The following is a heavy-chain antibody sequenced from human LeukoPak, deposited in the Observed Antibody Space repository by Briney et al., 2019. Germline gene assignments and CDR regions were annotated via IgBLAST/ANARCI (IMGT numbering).Heavy chain of an antibody. CDR2: MNPNSGNT. V-gene: IGHV1-8*03. CDR3: ARHSRICSATCFSWFDP. J-gene: IGHJ5*02. CDR1: GYTFTSYD. D-gene: IGHD2-2*01. Sequence: ASVKVSCKASGYTFTSYDINWVRQATGQGLEWMGWMNPNSGNTGYAQKFQGRVTITRDTSASTVYMELSSLRSEDTAVYYCARHSRICSATCFSWFDPWGQGTLVTVSS.